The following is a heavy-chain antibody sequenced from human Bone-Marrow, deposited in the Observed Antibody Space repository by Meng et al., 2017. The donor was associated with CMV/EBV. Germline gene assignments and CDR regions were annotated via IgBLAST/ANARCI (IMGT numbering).Heavy chain of an antibody. CDR1: GYSFTSYW. CDR3: ARRAPQLAGGRGFDD. D-gene: IGHD6-6*01. Sequence: KVSCKGSGYSFTSYWIGWVRQMPGKGLEWMGIIYPGDSDTRYSPSFQGQVTISADKSISTAYLQWSSLKASDTAMYYCARRAPQLAGGRGFDDWGQGTLVTVSS. J-gene: IGHJ4*02. CDR2: IYPGDSDT. V-gene: IGHV5-51*01.